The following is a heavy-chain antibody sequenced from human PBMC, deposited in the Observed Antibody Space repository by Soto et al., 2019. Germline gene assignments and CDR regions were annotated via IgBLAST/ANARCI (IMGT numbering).Heavy chain of an antibody. CDR3: ARGRVVVAATLSGYYYYYMDV. V-gene: IGHV4-34*01. CDR1: GGSFSGYY. D-gene: IGHD2-15*01. Sequence: NPSETLSLTCAVYGGSFSGYYWSWIRQPPGKGLERIGEINHSGSTNYNPSLKSRVTISVDTSKNQFSLKLSSVTAADTAVYYCARGRVVVAATLSGYYYYYMDVWGKGTTVTVSS. J-gene: IGHJ6*03. CDR2: INHSGST.